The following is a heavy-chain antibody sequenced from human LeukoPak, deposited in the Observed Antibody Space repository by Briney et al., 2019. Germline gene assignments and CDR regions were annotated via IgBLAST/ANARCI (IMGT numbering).Heavy chain of an antibody. CDR1: GFTFSSYS. D-gene: IGHD6-13*01. V-gene: IGHV3-21*01. CDR2: ISSSSSYI. CDR3: ARDIAAAGYFDY. Sequence: PGGSLRLSCAASGFTFSSYSMNWVRQAPGKGLEWVSSISSSSSYIYYADSVKGRFTISRDNAKNSLYLQMNSLRAEDTAVYYCARDIAAAGYFDYWGQGTLVTVSS. J-gene: IGHJ4*02.